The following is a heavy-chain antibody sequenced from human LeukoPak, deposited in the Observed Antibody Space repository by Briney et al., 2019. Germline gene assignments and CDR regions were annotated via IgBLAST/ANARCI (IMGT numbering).Heavy chain of an antibody. CDR2: IYTSGST. CDR3: ARQGSYGDYMLVDY. Sequence: SEPLSHICTVSGGSISSYYWSCMRPPAGKGLEWIGCIYTSGSTNYNPSLKSRVTMSVDMSKNQFSLKLSSVTAAATAVYYSARQGSYGDYMLVDYWAQGTRVTVSS. D-gene: IGHD4-17*01. CDR1: GGSISSYY. V-gene: IGHV4-4*07. J-gene: IGHJ4*02.